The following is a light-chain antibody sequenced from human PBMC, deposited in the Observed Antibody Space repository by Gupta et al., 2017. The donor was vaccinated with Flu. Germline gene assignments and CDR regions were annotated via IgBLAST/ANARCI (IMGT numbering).Light chain of an antibody. V-gene: IGKV1-39*01. J-gene: IGKJ3*01. CDR3: QQRHYTPFT. CDR1: QTISSN. Sequence: PSSLSASVGDRVSITCRSCQTISSNLNWYQQKPGKAPRLLIYGASTLQSGVPSRFSGDGYGTDFTLTIKGLLPEDFAVYYCQQRHYTPFTFGPGTRIEIK. CDR2: GAS.